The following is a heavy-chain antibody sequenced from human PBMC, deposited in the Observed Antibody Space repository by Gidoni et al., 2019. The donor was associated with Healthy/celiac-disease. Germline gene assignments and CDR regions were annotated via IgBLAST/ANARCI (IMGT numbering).Heavy chain of an antibody. D-gene: IGHD4-4*01. V-gene: IGHV3-53*01. CDR1: GFTVSSNY. J-gene: IGHJ6*02. Sequence: EVQLVESGGGLIQPGGSLRLSCAASGFTVSSNYMSWVRQAPGKGLEWVSVIYSGGSTYYADSVKGRFTISRDNSKNTLYLQMNSLRAEDTAVYYCARRTSNYNFRGMDVWGQGTTVTVSS. CDR2: IYSGGST. CDR3: ARRTSNYNFRGMDV.